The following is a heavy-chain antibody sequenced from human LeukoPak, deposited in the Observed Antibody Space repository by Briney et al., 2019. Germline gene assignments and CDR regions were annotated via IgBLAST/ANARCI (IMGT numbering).Heavy chain of an antibody. V-gene: IGHV4-59*01. J-gene: IGHJ4*02. CDR2: IYYSGST. CDR1: GGSISTYY. Sequence: SETLSLTCTVSGGSISTYYWSWMRQPPGKGLEWIGYIYYSGSTKYTPSLKSRVTISVDTSKNQFSLKLSSVTAADTAVYYCARVHPHGSGPEDFDFWGQGTLVTVSS. CDR3: ARVHPHGSGPEDFDF. D-gene: IGHD3-10*01.